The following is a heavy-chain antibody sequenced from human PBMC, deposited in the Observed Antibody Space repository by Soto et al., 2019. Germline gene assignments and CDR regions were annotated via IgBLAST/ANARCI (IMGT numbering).Heavy chain of an antibody. CDR2: ISYDGSNK. J-gene: IGHJ6*02. CDR1: GFTFSSYG. V-gene: IGHV3-30*18. CDR3: AKDDGGLYYGMDV. Sequence: QVQLVESGGGVVQPGRSLRLSCAASGFTFSSYGMHWVRQAPGKGLEWVAVISYDGSNKYYADSVKGRFTISRDNSKNPLDLQMNSLRAEDTAVYYCAKDDGGLYYGMDVWGQGTTVTVSS. D-gene: IGHD3-3*01.